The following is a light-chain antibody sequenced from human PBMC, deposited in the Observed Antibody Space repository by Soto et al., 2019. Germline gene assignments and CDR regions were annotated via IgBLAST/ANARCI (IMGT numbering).Light chain of an antibody. J-gene: IGKJ5*01. CDR2: AAS. CDR3: QQYDTYSIT. V-gene: IGKV1-5*01. CDR1: QTISSW. Sequence: DIQMTQSPSTLSGSVGDRVTITCRASQTISSWLAWYQQKPGKAPKLLIYAASTLQSGVPSRFSGSGSGTEFTLTISSLQPDDFATYYCQQYDTYSITFGQGTRLEIK.